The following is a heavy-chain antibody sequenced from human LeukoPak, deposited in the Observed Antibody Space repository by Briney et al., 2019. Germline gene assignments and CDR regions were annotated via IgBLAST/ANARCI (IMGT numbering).Heavy chain of an antibody. Sequence: NPSETLSLTCTVSGGSISSYYWSWIRQPPGKGLEWIGYIYYSGSTNYNPSLKSRVTISVDTSKNQFSLKLSSVTAADTAVYYCAGLEWFGGRNGWFDPWGQGTLGTVSS. CDR3: AGLEWFGGRNGWFDP. V-gene: IGHV4-59*01. J-gene: IGHJ5*02. CDR1: GGSISSYY. CDR2: IYYSGST. D-gene: IGHD3-10*01.